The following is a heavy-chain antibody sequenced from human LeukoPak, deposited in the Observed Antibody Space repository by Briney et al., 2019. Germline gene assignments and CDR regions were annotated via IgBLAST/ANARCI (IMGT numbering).Heavy chain of an antibody. Sequence: ASVKVSCKLSGGTFTRDAISWVRQAPGEGLEWMGRILPLLSTKNYARKFQGRVTLTADKSTGTAYMELSSLRSEDTAIYYCARGLDWNELHLEVWGKGTTVIVSS. J-gene: IGHJ6*04. CDR1: GGTFTRDA. D-gene: IGHD1-1*01. V-gene: IGHV1-69*04. CDR2: ILPLLSTK. CDR3: ARGLDWNELHLEV.